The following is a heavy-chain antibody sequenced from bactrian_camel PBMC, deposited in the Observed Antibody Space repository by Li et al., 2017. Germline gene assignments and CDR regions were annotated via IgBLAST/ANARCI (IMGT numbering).Heavy chain of an antibody. CDR2: IYTGDART. CDR1: GYGHITKC. V-gene: IGHV3S54*01. Sequence: HVQLVESGGGSVQAGGSLRLSCSPSGYGHITKCMGWFRQAPGKEREGVAAIYTGDARTVYYAKNTMYLQKNSLKSEDTAVYYCAPAGRSYVDIKCRARLGHGTQVTVS. J-gene: IGHJ4*01. D-gene: IGHD6*01.